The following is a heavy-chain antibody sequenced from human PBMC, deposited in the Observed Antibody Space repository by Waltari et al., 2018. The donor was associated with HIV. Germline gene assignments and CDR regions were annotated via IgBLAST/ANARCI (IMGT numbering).Heavy chain of an antibody. CDR2: ISYDGSDK. Sequence: QVQLVESGGGVVQHGRSLRLSCAASGFTFSSYAMHWVRQAPGKGLEWVAIISYDGSDKYYADSVKGRFTISRDNSKNTLYLQMNSLRAEDTAVYYCAREGRFLKPFDCWGQGTLVTVSS. CDR1: GFTFSSYA. J-gene: IGHJ4*02. V-gene: IGHV3-30*04. D-gene: IGHD3-3*01. CDR3: AREGRFLKPFDC.